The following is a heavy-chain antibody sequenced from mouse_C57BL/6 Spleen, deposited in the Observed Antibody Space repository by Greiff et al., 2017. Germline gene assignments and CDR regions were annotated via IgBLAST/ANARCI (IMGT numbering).Heavy chain of an antibody. CDR3: TKNYYGSSDY. D-gene: IGHD1-1*01. Sequence: VQLQQSGAELVRPGASVKLSCTASGFNIKDDYMHWVKQRPEQGLEWIGWIDPENGDTEYASKFQGKATITADTSSNTAYLQLSSLTSEDTSVYYCTKNYYGSSDYWGQGTTLTVSS. V-gene: IGHV14-4*01. J-gene: IGHJ2*01. CDR1: GFNIKDDY. CDR2: IDPENGDT.